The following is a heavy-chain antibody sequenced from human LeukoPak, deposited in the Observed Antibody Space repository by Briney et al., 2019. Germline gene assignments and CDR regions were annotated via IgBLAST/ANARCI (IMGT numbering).Heavy chain of an antibody. CDR2: ISASGGST. V-gene: IGHV3-23*01. Sequence: GGSLRLSCAASGFTFSSYAMSWVRQAPGKGLEWVSAISASGGSTYYADSVKGRFTISRDNSKNTLYLQMNSLRAEDTAVYYCAKVIWFGELFFDYWVQGPLVTVSS. CDR1: GFTFSSYA. J-gene: IGHJ4*02. CDR3: AKVIWFGELFFDY. D-gene: IGHD3-10*01.